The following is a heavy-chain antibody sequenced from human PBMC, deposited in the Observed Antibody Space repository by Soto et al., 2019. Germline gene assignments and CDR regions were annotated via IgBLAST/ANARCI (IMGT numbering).Heavy chain of an antibody. J-gene: IGHJ3*02. CDR3: AKGTQRWLQLCAFDI. CDR1: GFTFSSYA. D-gene: IGHD5-12*01. CDR2: ISGSGGST. Sequence: GGSLRLSCAASGFTFSSYAMIWVRQAPGKGLEWVSAISGSGGSTYYADSVKGRFTISRDNSKNTLYLQMNSLRAEDTAVYYCAKGTQRWLQLCAFDIWGQGTMVTVSS. V-gene: IGHV3-23*01.